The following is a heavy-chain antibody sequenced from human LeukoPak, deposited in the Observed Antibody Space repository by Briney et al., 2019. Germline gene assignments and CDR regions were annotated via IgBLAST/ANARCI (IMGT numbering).Heavy chain of an antibody. Sequence: PSETLSLTCAVSGGSISSGGYSWSWIRQPPGKGLEWIGYIYHSGSTYYNPSLKSRVTISVDRSKNQFSLKLSSVTAADTAVYYCARMTTVTTANDAFDIWGQGTMVTVSS. V-gene: IGHV4-30-2*01. D-gene: IGHD4-17*01. CDR1: GGSISSGGYS. J-gene: IGHJ3*02. CDR2: IYHSGST. CDR3: ARMTTVTTANDAFDI.